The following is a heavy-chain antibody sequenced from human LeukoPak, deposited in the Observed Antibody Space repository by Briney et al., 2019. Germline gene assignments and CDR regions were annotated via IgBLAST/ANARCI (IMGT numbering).Heavy chain of an antibody. V-gene: IGHV1-18*01. CDR1: GYTFTTYR. D-gene: IGHD3-22*01. CDR2: ISAYNDDA. CDR3: ARGRRYDSSGHDHHWFDP. J-gene: IGHJ5*02. Sequence: GASVKVSCKASGYTFTTYRISWVRQAPGQGLEWMGWISAYNDDAHYAQKLQGRVTMTTDTSTSTAYMELRSLRSDDTAVYHCARGRRYDSSGHDHHWFDPWGQGTLVTVSS.